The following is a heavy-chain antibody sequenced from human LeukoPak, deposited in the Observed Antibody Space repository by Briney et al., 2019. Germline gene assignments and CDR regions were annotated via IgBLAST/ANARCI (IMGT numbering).Heavy chain of an antibody. J-gene: IGHJ4*02. D-gene: IGHD2-15*01. Sequence: ASVTVSCTASGYTFTGYYMHWVRQAPGQGLEWMGWINPNSGGTNCAQKFQGRVTMTRDTSISTAYMELSRLRSDDTAVYYCARGPQDIDSSHPIYYFDYWGQGTLVTVSS. CDR2: INPNSGGT. V-gene: IGHV1-2*02. CDR3: ARGPQDIDSSHPIYYFDY. CDR1: GYTFTGYY.